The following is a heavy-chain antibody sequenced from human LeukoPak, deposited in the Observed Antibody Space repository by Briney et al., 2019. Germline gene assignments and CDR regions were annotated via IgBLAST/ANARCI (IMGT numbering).Heavy chain of an antibody. V-gene: IGHV6-1*01. CDR2: TYYRSKWYN. Sequence: SQTLSLTCAISGDSVSSNSAAWNWIRQSPSRGLEWLGRTYYRSKWYNDYAVSVKSRITINPDTSKNQFSLKLSSVTAADTAVYYCAREEPNYYDTSPYYWGQGTLVTVSS. J-gene: IGHJ4*02. D-gene: IGHD3-22*01. CDR3: AREEPNYYDTSPYY. CDR1: GDSVSSNSAA.